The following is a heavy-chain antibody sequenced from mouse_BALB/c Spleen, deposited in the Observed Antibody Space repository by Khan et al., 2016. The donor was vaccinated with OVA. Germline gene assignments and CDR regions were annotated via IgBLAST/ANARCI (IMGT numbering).Heavy chain of an antibody. CDR2: LSYGGIT. V-gene: IGHV3-2*02. CDR3: ASGRLLLRYPDYFDY. J-gene: IGHJ2*01. CDR1: GYSITSDYA. Sequence: EVKLLESGPGLLKPSQSLSLTCTVTGYSITSDYAWNWIRQFPGNKLGWMAYLSYGGITYCSPSLTRRISSTRNTSKNQFFLQLNSVTTEDTATYYCASGRLLLRYPDYFDYWGQGTTLTVSS. D-gene: IGHD1-1*01.